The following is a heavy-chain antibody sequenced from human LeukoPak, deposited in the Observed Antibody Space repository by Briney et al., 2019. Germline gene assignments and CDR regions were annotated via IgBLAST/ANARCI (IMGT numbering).Heavy chain of an antibody. V-gene: IGHV4-39*01. CDR3: VRHSSGWGNFDY. Sequence: SETLSLACSVSSGSISSNYYWAWIRQPPGKGLEWIGSIYHSGTTYYNPSLKSRVTISVDTSKNQFSLKLSSVTAADTAVYYCVRHSSGWGNFDYWGQGTLVTVSS. CDR2: IYHSGTT. J-gene: IGHJ4*02. CDR1: SGSISSNYY. D-gene: IGHD6-19*01.